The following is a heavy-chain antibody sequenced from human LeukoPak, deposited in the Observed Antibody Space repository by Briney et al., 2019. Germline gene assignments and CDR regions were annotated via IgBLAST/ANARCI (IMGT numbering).Heavy chain of an antibody. V-gene: IGHV1-2*02. CDR3: ARAQNMITFGGVIGGGY. CDR1: GYTFTGYY. CDR2: INPNSGGT. Sequence: ASVKVSCKASGYTFTGYYMHWVRQAPGQGLEWMGWINPNSGGTNYAQKFQGRVIMTRDTSISTAYMELSRLRSDDTAVYYCARAQNMITFGGVIGGGYWGQGTLVTVSS. D-gene: IGHD3-16*02. J-gene: IGHJ4*02.